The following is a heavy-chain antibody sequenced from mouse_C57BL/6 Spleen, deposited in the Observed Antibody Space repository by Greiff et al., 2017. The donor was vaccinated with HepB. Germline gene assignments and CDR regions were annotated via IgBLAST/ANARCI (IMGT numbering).Heavy chain of an antibody. D-gene: IGHD1-1*01. Sequence: VQLQQSGAELAKPGASVKLSCKASGYTFTSYWMHWVKQRPGQGLEWIGYINPSSGYTKYNQKFKDKATLTADKSPSTAYMQLSSLTYEDSAVYYCARGATTVVAPFAYWGQGTLVTVSA. V-gene: IGHV1-7*01. J-gene: IGHJ3*01. CDR1: GYTFTSYW. CDR3: ARGATTVVAPFAY. CDR2: INPSSGYT.